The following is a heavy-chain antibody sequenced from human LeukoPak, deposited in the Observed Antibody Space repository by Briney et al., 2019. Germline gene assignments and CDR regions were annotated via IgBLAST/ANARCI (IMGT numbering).Heavy chain of an antibody. Sequence: GGSLRLSCAASGFTFSDYYMSWIRQAPGKGLEGVSYISSSGSTIYYADSVKGRFTISRDNAKNSLYLQINSLRAEDTAVYYCARGQLEPGNVDAFDIWGQGTMVTVSS. CDR2: ISSSGSTI. CDR1: GFTFSDYY. CDR3: ARGQLEPGNVDAFDI. D-gene: IGHD1-1*01. J-gene: IGHJ3*02. V-gene: IGHV3-11*01.